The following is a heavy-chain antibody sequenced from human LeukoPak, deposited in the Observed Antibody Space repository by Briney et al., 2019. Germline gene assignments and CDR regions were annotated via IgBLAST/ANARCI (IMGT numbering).Heavy chain of an antibody. CDR3: AKDPVGVTMVRGFDY. J-gene: IGHJ4*02. CDR1: GFTFSSYA. CDR2: ISGSGGST. D-gene: IGHD3-10*01. Sequence: PGGSLRLSCAASGFTFSSYAMSWVRQAPGKGLEWVSAISGSGGSTYYADSVKGRFTISRDNSKNTLYLQMNSLRAEDTAVYYCAKDPVGVTMVRGFDYWGQGTLVTVSS. V-gene: IGHV3-23*01.